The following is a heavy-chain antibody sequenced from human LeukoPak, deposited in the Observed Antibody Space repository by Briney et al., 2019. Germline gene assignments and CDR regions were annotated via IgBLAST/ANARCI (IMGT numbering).Heavy chain of an antibody. CDR3: ARDRFVVVPAALLNYYYGMDV. V-gene: IGHV4-34*01. CDR2: INHSGST. J-gene: IGHJ6*02. Sequence: SETLSLTCAVYGGSFSGYYWSWIRQPPGKGLEWIGEINHSGSTNYNPSLKSRVTISVDTSKNQFSLKLSSVTAADTAVYYCARDRFVVVPAALLNYYYGMDVWGQGTTVTVSS. D-gene: IGHD2-2*01. CDR1: GGSFSGYY.